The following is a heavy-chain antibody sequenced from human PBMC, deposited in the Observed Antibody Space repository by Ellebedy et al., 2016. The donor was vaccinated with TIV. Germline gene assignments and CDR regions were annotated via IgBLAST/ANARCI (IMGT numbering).Heavy chain of an antibody. CDR1: GGSFSGYY. J-gene: IGHJ2*01. Sequence: SETLSLTCAVYGGSFSGYYWSWIRQPPGKGLEWIGEINHSGSTNYNPSLKSRVTVSVDTSKNQFSLKLSSVTAADTAVYYCARYYGDTPSGRYFDLWGRGTLVTVSS. CDR2: INHSGST. D-gene: IGHD4-17*01. CDR3: ARYYGDTPSGRYFDL. V-gene: IGHV4-34*01.